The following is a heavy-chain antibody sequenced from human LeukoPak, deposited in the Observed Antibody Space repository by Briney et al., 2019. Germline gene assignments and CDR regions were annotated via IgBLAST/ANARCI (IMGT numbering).Heavy chain of an antibody. J-gene: IGHJ4*02. V-gene: IGHV3-30*18. CDR1: GFSFSTYG. CDR3: AKGLVAFTVFYFFDY. CDR2: ISHDGSNK. D-gene: IGHD5-12*01. Sequence: GGSLRLSCAASGFSFSTYGMHWVRQAPGKGLEWVAVISHDGSNKNYADSVKGRFTLSRDNSKNTLYLQMNSLTTEDTAAYYCAKGLVAFTVFYFFDYWGQGTLVTVSS.